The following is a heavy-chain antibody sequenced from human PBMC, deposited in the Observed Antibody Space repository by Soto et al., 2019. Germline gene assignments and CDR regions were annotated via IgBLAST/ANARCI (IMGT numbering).Heavy chain of an antibody. V-gene: IGHV1-18*01. CDR1: GYPFTSYG. CDR3: ARGFLSVVPYYHSGLDV. Sequence: QVQLVQSGVEVKNPGASVRGSCKASGYPFTSYGISWVRQAPGQGLEWMGWISIYNGNTNYAREFQGRVTMTTDTSTSTASMELRTRTSDDTAVYYCARGFLSVVPYYHSGLDVWGQVTTVIVSS. D-gene: IGHD2-15*01. J-gene: IGHJ6*02. CDR2: ISIYNGNT.